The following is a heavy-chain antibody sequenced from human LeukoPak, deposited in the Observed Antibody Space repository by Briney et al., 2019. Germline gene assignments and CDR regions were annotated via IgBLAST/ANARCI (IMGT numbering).Heavy chain of an antibody. V-gene: IGHV5-51*01. D-gene: IGHD3-10*01. Sequence: GESLKISCEGSGYSFSNFWIGWVRQMPGKGLEGMGIINPGDSDTRYNPSFQGQVTISADKSISTAYLQWSSLKASDTAMYYCARTMVRGVIDAFHVWGQGTMVTVSS. CDR1: GYSFSNFW. CDR2: INPGDSDT. J-gene: IGHJ3*01. CDR3: ARTMVRGVIDAFHV.